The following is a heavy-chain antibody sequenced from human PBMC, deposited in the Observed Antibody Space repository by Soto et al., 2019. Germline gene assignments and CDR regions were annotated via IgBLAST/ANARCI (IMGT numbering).Heavy chain of an antibody. D-gene: IGHD6-13*01. CDR1: GFTFSSYP. J-gene: IGHJ4*02. V-gene: IGHV3-30*04. CDR2: ISNDGRDK. CDR3: ARDLNIASAGSDFDN. Sequence: GWSLRLSCAASGFTFSSYPMHWVRRAQGKGLEWVAVISNDGRDKHHADSVKGRFTISGDNSKNTLYLQMHSLRPEDTGVYYRARDLNIASAGSDFDNWGQGTLVPISS.